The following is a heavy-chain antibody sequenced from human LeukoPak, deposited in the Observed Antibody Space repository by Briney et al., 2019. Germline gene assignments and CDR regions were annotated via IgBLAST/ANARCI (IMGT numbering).Heavy chain of an antibody. D-gene: IGHD1-20*01. Sequence: SETLSLTFTVSGGSISSYYWSWIRQPPGKALEWIGYIYYSGSTNYNPSLKSRVTISVDTSKNQFSLKLSSVTAADTAVYYCARVLMYNSSLYAMDVWGQGTTVTVSS. CDR1: GGSISSYY. CDR2: IYYSGST. V-gene: IGHV4-59*01. J-gene: IGHJ6*02. CDR3: ARVLMYNSSLYAMDV.